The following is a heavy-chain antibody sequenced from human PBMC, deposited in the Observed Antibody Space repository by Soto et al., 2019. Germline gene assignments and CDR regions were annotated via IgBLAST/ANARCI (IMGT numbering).Heavy chain of an antibody. D-gene: IGHD2-8*01. Sequence: QVQLVQSGAEVKKPGSSVKVSCKASGGTFSSYAISWVRQAPGQGLEWMGGIIPIFGTANYAQKFQGRVTITADGSTSAAYVELSSLGSESAAMYFCARTTLYGRGPNDWYFDLWGRGTLVTVSS. J-gene: IGHJ2*01. V-gene: IGHV1-69*12. CDR2: IIPIFGTA. CDR1: GGTFSSYA. CDR3: ARTTLYGRGPNDWYFDL.